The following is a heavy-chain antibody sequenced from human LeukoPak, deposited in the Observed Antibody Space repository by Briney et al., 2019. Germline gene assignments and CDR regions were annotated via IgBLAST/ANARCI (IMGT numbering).Heavy chain of an antibody. D-gene: IGHD1-1*01. CDR1: GASISGYF. CDR2: IYYSGNT. J-gene: IGHJ4*02. Sequence: SETLSLTCTVSGASISGYFWSWIRQPPGKGLEWIGYIYYSGNTNYNPSLKSRVTISLDTSRNQFTLKLSSVTAADTAVYYCARRARATTGGDYFDYWGQGTLVAVSS. V-gene: IGHV4-59*08. CDR3: ARRARATTGGDYFDY.